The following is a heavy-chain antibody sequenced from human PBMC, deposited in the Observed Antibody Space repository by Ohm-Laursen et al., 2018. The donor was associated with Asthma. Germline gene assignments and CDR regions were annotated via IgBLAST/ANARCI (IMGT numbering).Heavy chain of an antibody. D-gene: IGHD3-22*01. CDR1: GFTFRNHW. CDR2: ITDGGSTT. CDR3: ARVFDTSGFGTFDI. Sequence: SLRLSCAAFGFTFRNHWMSWIRQAPGKGLEWVAEITDGGSTTYYVDSVKGRFTISRDNSKNTLYLQMNSLRAEDTAVYYCARVFDTSGFGTFDIWGQGTMVTVSS. J-gene: IGHJ3*02. V-gene: IGHV3-7*01.